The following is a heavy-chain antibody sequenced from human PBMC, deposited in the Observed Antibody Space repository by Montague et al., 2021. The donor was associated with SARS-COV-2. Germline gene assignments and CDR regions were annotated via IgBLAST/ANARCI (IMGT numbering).Heavy chain of an antibody. CDR1: GFTFSSYA. D-gene: IGHD1-26*01. Sequence: SLRLSCAASGFTFSSYAMHWVRQAPGKGLEWVAVITYDGSNKYYADSVKGRFTISRDNSKNTLYLQMNSLRAEDTAVYYCARDARRNSGGYSVAWGQGTLVTVSS. CDR3: ARDARRNSGGYSVA. J-gene: IGHJ5*02. V-gene: IGHV3-30-3*01. CDR2: ITYDGSNK.